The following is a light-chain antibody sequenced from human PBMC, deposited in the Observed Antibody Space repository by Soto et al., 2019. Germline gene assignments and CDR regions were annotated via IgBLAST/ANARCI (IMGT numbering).Light chain of an antibody. CDR2: DGS. CDR1: QSVRSSY. J-gene: IGKJ4*01. Sequence: EIVLAQSPATLSLSPGDRATLSCGASQSVRSSYVAWYQQKAGLAPRLLIYDGSSRASGIPDRFSGSGSGTDFTLTIGRVEPEDVAVYYCQQYDNSSPLSFGGGTKVEMK. V-gene: IGKV3D-20*01. CDR3: QQYDNSSPLS.